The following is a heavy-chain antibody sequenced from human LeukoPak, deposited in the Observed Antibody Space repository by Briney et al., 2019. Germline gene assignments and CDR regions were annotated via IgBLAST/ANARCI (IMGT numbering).Heavy chain of an antibody. J-gene: IGHJ4*02. Sequence: SETLSLTCTVSGVSISSSNSYWGWIRQPPGKGLEWIGSIYYSGNTYYNASLKSQVSISIDTSKNQFSLKLTSVTAADTAVYYCAREWLQSYYFDFWGQGTLVTVSS. CDR3: AREWLQSYYFDF. D-gene: IGHD5-24*01. CDR1: GVSISSSNSY. CDR2: IYYSGNT. V-gene: IGHV4-39*07.